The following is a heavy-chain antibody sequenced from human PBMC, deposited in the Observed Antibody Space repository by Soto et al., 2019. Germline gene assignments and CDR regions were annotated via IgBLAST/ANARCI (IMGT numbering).Heavy chain of an antibody. J-gene: IGHJ4*02. Sequence: QLQLQESGPGLVKPSETLSLTCTVSGGSISSSSYYWGWIRQPPGKELEWIGAIYHSGSTYYHPSLKCRVTISVDTSKNQFSLRLTSLTAADTAVYFCARQTGGFGYYFDYWGQGTLVTVSS. CDR1: GGSISSSSYY. V-gene: IGHV4-39*01. CDR3: ARQTGGFGYYFDY. D-gene: IGHD3-16*01. CDR2: IYHSGST.